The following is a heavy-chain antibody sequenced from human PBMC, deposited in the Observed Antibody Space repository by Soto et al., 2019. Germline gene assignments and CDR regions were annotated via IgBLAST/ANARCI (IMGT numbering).Heavy chain of an antibody. CDR3: ARGSDPSSSSRFYYYYGMDV. CDR1: GGTFSSYA. J-gene: IGHJ6*02. V-gene: IGHV1-69*13. D-gene: IGHD6-6*01. Sequence: SVKVSCKASGGTFSSYAISWVRQAPGQGLEWMGGIIPIFGTANYAQKFQGRVTITADESTSTAYMELSSLRSEDTAVYYCARGSDPSSSSRFYYYYGMDVWGQGTTVTVS. CDR2: IIPIFGTA.